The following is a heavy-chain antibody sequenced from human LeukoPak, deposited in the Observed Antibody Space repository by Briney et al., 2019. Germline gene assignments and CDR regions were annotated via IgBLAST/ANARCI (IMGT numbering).Heavy chain of an antibody. V-gene: IGHV3-53*01. J-gene: IGHJ4*02. D-gene: IGHD6-13*01. CDR2: IYSGGTT. Sequence: GGSLRLSCAASGFTVSNNYMSWVRQAPGKGLEWVSVIYSGGTTYYADSVKGRFTISRDNSKNTLYLQMNSLRAEDTAVYYCAKDQRLGIAAAGTQYYFDYWGQGTLVTVSS. CDR1: GFTVSNNY. CDR3: AKDQRLGIAAAGTQYYFDY.